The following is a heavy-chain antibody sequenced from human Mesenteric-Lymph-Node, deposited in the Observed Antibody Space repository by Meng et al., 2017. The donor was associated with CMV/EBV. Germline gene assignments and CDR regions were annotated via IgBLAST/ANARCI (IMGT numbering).Heavy chain of an antibody. CDR1: GGSLISSNYY. CDR3: ARRWPTIYGMDV. Sequence: GSLRLSCTVSGGSLISSNYYWDWIRQPPRKGLEWVGSIYYSGNTYYNPSLKSRVTISVDTSKNQFFLKLSSVTAADTAVYFCARRWPTIYGMDVWGQGTTVTVSS. V-gene: IGHV4-39*01. D-gene: IGHD5-24*01. J-gene: IGHJ6*02. CDR2: IYYSGNT.